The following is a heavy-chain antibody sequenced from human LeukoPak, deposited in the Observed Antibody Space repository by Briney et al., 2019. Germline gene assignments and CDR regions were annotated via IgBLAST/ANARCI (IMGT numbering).Heavy chain of an antibody. CDR1: GGSISSGGYY. J-gene: IGHJ6*03. D-gene: IGHD3-9*01. CDR2: IYYSGST. Sequence: SQTLSLTCTVSGGSISSGGYYWSWIRQHPGKGLGWIGYIYYSGSTYYNPSLKSRVTISVDTSKNQFSLKLSSVTAADTAVYYCARGPFDWLSHAYYYYYMDVWGKGTTVTVSS. CDR3: ARGPFDWLSHAYYYYYMDV. V-gene: IGHV4-31*03.